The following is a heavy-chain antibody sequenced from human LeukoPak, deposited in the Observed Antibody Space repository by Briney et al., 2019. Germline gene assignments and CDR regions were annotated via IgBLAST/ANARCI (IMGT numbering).Heavy chain of an antibody. V-gene: IGHV4-34*01. Sequence: SETLSLTCAVYGGSFSGYYWSWIRQPPGKGLEWIGEINHSGSTNYNPSLKSRVTISVDTSKNQFSLKPSSVTAADTAVYYCAIAWGSVVPAAIRWFDPWGQGTLVTVSS. CDR1: GGSFSGYY. CDR3: AIAWGSVVPAAIRWFDP. D-gene: IGHD2-2*02. CDR2: INHSGST. J-gene: IGHJ5*02.